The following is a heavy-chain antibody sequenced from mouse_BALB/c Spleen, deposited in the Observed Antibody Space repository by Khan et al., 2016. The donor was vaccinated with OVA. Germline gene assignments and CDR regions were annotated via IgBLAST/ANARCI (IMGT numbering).Heavy chain of an antibody. CDR3: ASQIYDGYYYYAMDY. V-gene: IGHV2-2*02. CDR2: IWSGGST. Sequence: VQLQQSGPGLVQPSQSLSITCTVSGFSLTSYGVHWVRQSPGKGLEWLGVIWSGGSTDYNAAFIYRLSISKDNSKSQVFFKMNSLQANDTAIYYCASQIYDGYYYYAMDYWGQGTSVTVAS. J-gene: IGHJ4*01. D-gene: IGHD2-3*01. CDR1: GFSLTSYG.